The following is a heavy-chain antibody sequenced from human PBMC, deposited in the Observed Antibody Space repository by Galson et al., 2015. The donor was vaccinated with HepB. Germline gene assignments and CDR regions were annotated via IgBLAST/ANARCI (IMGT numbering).Heavy chain of an antibody. V-gene: IGHV3-7*01. D-gene: IGHD6-19*01. J-gene: IGHJ4*02. Sequence: SLRLSCAASGFTFSSHWMSWVRQAPGKGLEWVANIKQDGSEEYYVDSVKGRFTISRDNAKNSLHLQMNSLRAEDTAVYYCARGAGWLSDYWGQGTLVTVST. CDR3: ARGAGWLSDY. CDR1: GFTFSSHW. CDR2: IKQDGSEE.